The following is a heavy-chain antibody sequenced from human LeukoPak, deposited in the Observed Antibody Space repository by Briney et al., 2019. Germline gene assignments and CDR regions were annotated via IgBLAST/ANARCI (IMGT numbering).Heavy chain of an antibody. J-gene: IGHJ6*03. CDR3: ARDPYSGSYGDYYYYYMDV. V-gene: IGHV3-23*01. CDR1: GFTFSTYA. CDR2: ISSGDST. D-gene: IGHD1-26*01. Sequence: GGSLRLSCAASGFTFSTYAMCWVRQAPGKGLEWVSAISSGDSTYYADSVKGRFTISRDNAKSSLYLQMNSLRAEDTAVYYCARDPYSGSYGDYYYYYMDVWGKGTTVTISS.